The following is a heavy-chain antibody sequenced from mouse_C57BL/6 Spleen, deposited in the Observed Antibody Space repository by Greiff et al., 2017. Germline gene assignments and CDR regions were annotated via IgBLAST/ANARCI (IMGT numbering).Heavy chain of an antibody. V-gene: IGHV1-69*01. Sequence: QVQLQQPGAELVMPGASVKLSCNASGYTFTSYWMHWVKQRPGQGLEWIGEIDPSDSYTNYNQKFKGKSTLTVDKSSSTAYMQLSSLTSEDSAVYYCARKDYDVGAMDYGGQGTSVTVSS. D-gene: IGHD2-4*01. CDR3: ARKDYDVGAMDY. J-gene: IGHJ4*01. CDR1: GYTFTSYW. CDR2: IDPSDSYT.